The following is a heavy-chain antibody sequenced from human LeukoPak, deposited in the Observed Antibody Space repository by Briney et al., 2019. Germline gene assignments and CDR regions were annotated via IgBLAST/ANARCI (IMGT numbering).Heavy chain of an antibody. D-gene: IGHD2/OR15-2a*01. CDR1: GFTFSDYY. J-gene: IGHJ4*02. V-gene: IGHV3-11*01. CDR3: AKNRGATAGTFDY. Sequence: GGSLRLSCAASGFTFSDYYMSWIRQAPGKGLEWVSYISSSGNTIYCADSVKGRFTISRDNARNSLHLQMNSLRADDTAVYYCAKNRGATAGTFDYWGPGTLVTVSP. CDR2: ISSSGNTI.